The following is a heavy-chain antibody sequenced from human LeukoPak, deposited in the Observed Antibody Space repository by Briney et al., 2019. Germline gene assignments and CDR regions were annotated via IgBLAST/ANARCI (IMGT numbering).Heavy chain of an antibody. CDR1: GFSFSGCW. V-gene: IGHV3-7*01. Sequence: GGSLRLSCAASGFSFSGCWMTWVRQAPGTGLEWVANINPAGSETYYVDPVKGRFSISRDNAKNWVYLQMNSLRAEDMAVYHWGRFGHVAAVDVWGQGTPGTVSS. CDR2: INPAGSET. D-gene: IGHD2-15*01. J-gene: IGHJ4*02. CDR3: GRFGHVAAVDV.